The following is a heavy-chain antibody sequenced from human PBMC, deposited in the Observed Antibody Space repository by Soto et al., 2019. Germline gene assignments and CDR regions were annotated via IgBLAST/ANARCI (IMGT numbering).Heavy chain of an antibody. D-gene: IGHD6-19*01. CDR2: INHSGST. Sequence: SETLSLTCAVYGGSFSGYYWSWIRQPPGKGLEWIGEINHSGSTNYNPSLKSRVTISVDTSKNQFSLKLSSVTAADTAVYYCARGTFPLTGYSSGPSDYWGQGTLVTVSS. V-gene: IGHV4-34*01. CDR3: ARGTFPLTGYSSGPSDY. J-gene: IGHJ4*02. CDR1: GGSFSGYY.